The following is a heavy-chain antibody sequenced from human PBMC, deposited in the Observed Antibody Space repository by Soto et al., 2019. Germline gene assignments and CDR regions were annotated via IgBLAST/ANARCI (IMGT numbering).Heavy chain of an antibody. CDR3: ATLGGYTFGTADFDY. CDR1: GFTFSDHY. V-gene: IGHV3-72*01. CDR2: TRNKANRYTT. Sequence: GGALRVSRAASGFTFSDHYIDWARQAPGKGLEWVGRTRNKANRYTTEYAASVKGRFTISRDDSKNSLYLQMNSLKTEDTAVYYCATLGGYTFGTADFDYWGQGTLVTVSS. D-gene: IGHD5-18*01. J-gene: IGHJ4*02.